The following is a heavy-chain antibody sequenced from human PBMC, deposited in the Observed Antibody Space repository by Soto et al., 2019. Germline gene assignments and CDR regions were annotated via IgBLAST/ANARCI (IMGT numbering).Heavy chain of an antibody. V-gene: IGHV4-61*08. CDR3: ARVLGYDSSGYHRAPLY. CDR2: IYYSGSS. J-gene: IGHJ4*02. Sequence: PSETLSLTCTVSGGSISSGGYYWSWIRQSPGKGLEWIGYIYYSGSSNYNPSLKSRVSISVDTSKNYFSLKLSSVTAADTAVYYCARVLGYDSSGYHRAPLYWGQGTLVTVSS. D-gene: IGHD3-22*01. CDR1: GGSISSGGYY.